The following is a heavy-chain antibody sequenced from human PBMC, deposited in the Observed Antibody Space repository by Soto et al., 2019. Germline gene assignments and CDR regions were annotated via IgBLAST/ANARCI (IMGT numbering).Heavy chain of an antibody. CDR1: GFKFNSYG. CDR3: ARDRFGGTEGTNWLDP. D-gene: IGHD3-10*01. Sequence: QEQLVQSGGGVVQPGRSLRLSCAASGFKFNSYGMHWVRQAPGKGLEWVAVIRYDGSDTSYGDSVKGRFTISRDKCKITLHLQMSSLRVDDTAVYYCARDRFGGTEGTNWLDPWGQGSLVTVSS. J-gene: IGHJ5*02. V-gene: IGHV3-33*01. CDR2: IRYDGSDT.